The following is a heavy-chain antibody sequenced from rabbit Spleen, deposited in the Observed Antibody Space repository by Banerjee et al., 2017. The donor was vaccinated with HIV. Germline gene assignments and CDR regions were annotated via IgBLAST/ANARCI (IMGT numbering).Heavy chain of an antibody. V-gene: IGHV1S45*01. CDR3: ARIDSDSGYAINL. D-gene: IGHD1-1*01. Sequence: QEQLEESGGDLVKPGASLKVSCTASGFSFSGKYWMCWVRQAPGKGLEWIACIDIGSGATAYATWAKGRFTISKTSSTTVTLQMTSLTAADTATYFCARIDSDSGYAINLWGPGTLVTVS. CDR2: IDIGSGAT. CDR1: GFSFSGKYW. J-gene: IGHJ4*01.